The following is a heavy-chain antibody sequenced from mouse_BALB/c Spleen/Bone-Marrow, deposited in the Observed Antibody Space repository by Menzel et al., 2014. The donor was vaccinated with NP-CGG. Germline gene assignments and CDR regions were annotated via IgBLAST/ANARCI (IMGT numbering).Heavy chain of an antibody. Sequence: QVQLKQSGPGLVQPSQRLSIPCTVSGFSLSSYGVHWVRQSPGKGLEWLGVIWRGGSTDYNAAFMSRLSITKDNSKSQVFFKMNSLQADDTAIYYCAKNSYDIYYYAMDYWGQGTSVTVSS. V-gene: IGHV2-5*01. CDR1: GFSLSSYG. CDR2: IWRGGST. J-gene: IGHJ4*01. D-gene: IGHD2-3*01. CDR3: AKNSYDIYYYAMDY.